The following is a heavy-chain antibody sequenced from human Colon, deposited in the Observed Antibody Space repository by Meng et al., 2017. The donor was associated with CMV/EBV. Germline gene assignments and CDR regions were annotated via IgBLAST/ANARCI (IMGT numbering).Heavy chain of an antibody. V-gene: IGHV1-46*01. D-gene: IGHD2-21*02. Sequence: ASGYTFTSYYVHWVRQALGEGPEWMGAINPSNANTTSAQKFQGRFTLTSDTSTRTVYLELTSLRSEDTAVYYCARDLLPVVTALPGFWGQGTLVTVSS. CDR2: INPSNANT. J-gene: IGHJ4*02. CDR3: ARDLLPVVTALPGF. CDR1: GYTFTSYY.